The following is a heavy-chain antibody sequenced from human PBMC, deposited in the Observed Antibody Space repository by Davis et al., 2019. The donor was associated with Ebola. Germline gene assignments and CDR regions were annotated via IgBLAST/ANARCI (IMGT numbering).Heavy chain of an antibody. CDR1: GYTLTSYA. Sequence: AASVQVSCKASGYTLTSYAMHWVRQAPGQRLEWMGWINAGNGNTKYSQKFQGRVTITRDTSASTAYMELSSLRSEDTAVYYCARGTYCSGGSCYFFDYWGQGTLVTVSS. CDR2: INAGNGNT. CDR3: ARGTYCSGGSCYFFDY. D-gene: IGHD2-15*01. J-gene: IGHJ4*02. V-gene: IGHV1-3*01.